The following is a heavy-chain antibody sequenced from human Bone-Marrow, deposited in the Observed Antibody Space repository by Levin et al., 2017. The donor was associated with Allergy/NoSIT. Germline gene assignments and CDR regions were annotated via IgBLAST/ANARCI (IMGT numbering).Heavy chain of an antibody. CDR3: ARGITIFGVVLAVNDAFDI. D-gene: IGHD3-3*01. CDR2: ISYSGNT. J-gene: IGHJ3*02. Sequence: SETLSLTCTVSGGSINSGNYYWTWIRQHPGKGLEWIGYISYSGNTFYNASLKSRLTISVDTSRTHFSLRLSSVTAADTAVYYCARGITIFGVVLAVNDAFDIWGQGTMVTVSS. V-gene: IGHV4-31*03. CDR1: GGSINSGNYY.